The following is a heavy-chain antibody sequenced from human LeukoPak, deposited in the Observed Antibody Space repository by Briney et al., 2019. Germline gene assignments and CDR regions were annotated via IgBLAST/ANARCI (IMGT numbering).Heavy chain of an antibody. CDR2: VYYSGST. V-gene: IGHV4-39*01. CDR1: GGPISSSSYY. D-gene: IGHD2-15*01. Sequence: SETLSLTCTVSGGPISSSSYYWGWIRQPPGKGLEWIGTVYYSGSTYYNPSLKSRVTISIDTSKNQFSLKLSSVTAADTAVYYCARAKKYCSGGTCYSEFFDYWGQGTLVTVSS. CDR3: ARAKKYCSGGTCYSEFFDY. J-gene: IGHJ4*02.